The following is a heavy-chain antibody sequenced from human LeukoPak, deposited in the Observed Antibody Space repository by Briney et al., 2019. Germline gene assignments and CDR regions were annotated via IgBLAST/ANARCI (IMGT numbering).Heavy chain of an antibody. V-gene: IGHV6-1*01. CDR1: GDSFSSNSAA. J-gene: IGHJ4*02. CDR3: ARELYYYDSSGYYLMG. CDR2: TYYRSKWYN. D-gene: IGHD3-22*01. Sequence: PSQTLSLTCAISGDSFSSNSAAWNWIRQSPSRGLEWLGRTYYRSKWYNDYAVSVKSRITINPDTSKNQFSLQLNSVTPEDTAVYYCARELYYYDSSGYYLMGWGQGTLVTVSS.